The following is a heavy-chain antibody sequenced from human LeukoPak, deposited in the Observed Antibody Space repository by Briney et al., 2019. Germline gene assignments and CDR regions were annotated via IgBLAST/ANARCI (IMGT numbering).Heavy chain of an antibody. CDR2: ISRSSRYI. D-gene: IGHD5-24*01. CDR3: ARDRGDGYTLIAGW. J-gene: IGHJ4*02. V-gene: IGHV3-21*01. Sequence: PGGSLRLSCAASGFIFSTYGINWVRRAPGEGLEWVSSISRSSRYIYYADSVKGRFTISRDDAKNSLYLQMNSLRAEDTAVYYCARDRGDGYTLIAGWWGQGTLVTVSS. CDR1: GFIFSTYG.